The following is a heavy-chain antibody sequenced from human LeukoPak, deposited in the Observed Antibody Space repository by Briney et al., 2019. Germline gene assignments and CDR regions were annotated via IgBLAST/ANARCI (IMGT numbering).Heavy chain of an antibody. CDR2: IDGSGSS. J-gene: IGHJ4*02. V-gene: IGHV4-38-2*02. CDR3: ARKDPGYSGYSDFDY. CDR1: GYSISSGYL. D-gene: IGHD5-12*01. Sequence: SETLSLTCTVSGYSISSGYLWGWIRQPPGKGLEWIGSIDGSGSSYYNPSLKSRVTISVDTSRNQFSLKMTSVTAADTAVYYCARKDPGYSGYSDFDYWGQGTLVTVSS.